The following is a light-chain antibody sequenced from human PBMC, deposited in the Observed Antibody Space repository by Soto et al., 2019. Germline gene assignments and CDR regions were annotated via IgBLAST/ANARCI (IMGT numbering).Light chain of an antibody. V-gene: IGKV1-6*01. CDR1: QGIRNG. Sequence: AIQMTQSPSSLSASVGDRVTITCRASQGIRNGLGWYQQKPGKAPKLLIYAASSLQSGVPSRFSGSGSGTDFTLTISSLQPEDFATYYCLQDYHYPYTFGQGTKV. CDR3: LQDYHYPYT. CDR2: AAS. J-gene: IGKJ2*01.